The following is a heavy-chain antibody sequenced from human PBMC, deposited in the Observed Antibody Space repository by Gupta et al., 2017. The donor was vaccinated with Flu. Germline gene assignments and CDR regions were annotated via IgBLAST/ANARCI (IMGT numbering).Heavy chain of an antibody. CDR1: EGTFSSYA. V-gene: IGHV1-69*01. D-gene: IGHD3-16*01. Sequence: QVQLVQSGAEVKKPGSSVKVSCRASEGTFSSYAISWVRQAPGQWLELLGGIIPIFGTANYEQKFQGRVTITADESTSTAYMELSSLGSEDTAVYYCARDHWGRRLPRSDDYWGQGTLVTVSS. CDR3: ARDHWGRRLPRSDDY. CDR2: IIPIFGTA. J-gene: IGHJ4*02.